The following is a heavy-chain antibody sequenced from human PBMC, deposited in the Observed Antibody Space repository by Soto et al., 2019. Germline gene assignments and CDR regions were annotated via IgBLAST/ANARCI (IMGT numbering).Heavy chain of an antibody. J-gene: IGHJ5*02. Sequence: EVQVLESGGDLVQPGGSLRLSCAASGVIFSAYAMNWVRRAPGKGLEWVSGISGNGGSIYYADSVKGRFTISRDNFKTTIYLQMNSLRAEDTAMYYCARSLRPLSWFDPWGQGTLVTVSS. CDR2: ISGNGGSI. CDR1: GVIFSAYA. V-gene: IGHV3-23*01. CDR3: ARSLRPLSWFDP. D-gene: IGHD3-10*01.